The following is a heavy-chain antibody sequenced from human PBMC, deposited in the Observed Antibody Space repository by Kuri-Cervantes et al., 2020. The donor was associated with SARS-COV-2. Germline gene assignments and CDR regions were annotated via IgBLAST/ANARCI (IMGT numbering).Heavy chain of an antibody. Sequence: GGSLRLSCAASGFTFDDYAMHWVRQAPGKGLEWVAFIRYDGSNKYYADSVKGRFTISRDNSKNTLYLQMNSLRAEDTAVYYCAKDQGDDYYDSSGYYGWGVVDYWGQGTLVTVSS. J-gene: IGHJ4*02. D-gene: IGHD3-22*01. CDR1: GFTFDDYA. CDR2: IRYDGSNK. V-gene: IGHV3-30*02. CDR3: AKDQGDDYYDSSGYYGWGVVDY.